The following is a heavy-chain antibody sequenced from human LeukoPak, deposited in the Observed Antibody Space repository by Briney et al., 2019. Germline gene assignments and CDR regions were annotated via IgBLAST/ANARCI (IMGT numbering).Heavy chain of an antibody. D-gene: IGHD3-22*01. CDR2: IYYSGST. Sequence: PETLSLTCTVSGGSISSYYWSWIRQPPGKGLEWIGYIYYSGSTNYNPSLKSRVTISVDTSKNQFSLKLSSVTAADTAVYYCARQREYYESSGYYSFDYWGQGTLVSVSS. CDR1: GGSISSYY. J-gene: IGHJ4*02. CDR3: ARQREYYESSGYYSFDY. V-gene: IGHV4-59*08.